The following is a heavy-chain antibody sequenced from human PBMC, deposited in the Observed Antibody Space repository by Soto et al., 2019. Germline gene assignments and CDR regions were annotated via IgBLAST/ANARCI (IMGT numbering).Heavy chain of an antibody. J-gene: IGHJ6*02. D-gene: IGHD2-2*01. CDR3: STSVYCSTTRCYYYYGLDA. CDR2: IIPIFGTE. V-gene: IGHV1-69*01. CDR1: GGTFSSHS. Sequence: QVQLVQSGAEVKKPGSSVKVSCKVSGGTFSSHSINWVRQAPGQGPEWMGGIIPIFGTENYAQKFQGRVTITADESTSTAYMELSSLTSEDTALYYCSTSVYCSTTRCYYYYGLDAWGQGTTVIVSS.